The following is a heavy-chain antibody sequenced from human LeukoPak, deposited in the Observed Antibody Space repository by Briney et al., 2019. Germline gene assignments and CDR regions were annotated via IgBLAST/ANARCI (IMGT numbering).Heavy chain of an antibody. CDR2: ISSSSTYI. J-gene: IGHJ4*02. CDR3: ARAHITLFGVVTYPSDY. D-gene: IGHD3-3*01. Sequence: PGGSLRLSCAASGFTLSTYNMNWVRQAPGKGLEWVSSISSSSTYIYYADSVKGRFTISRDNAKNSLYLQMNSLRVEDTAVYYCARAHITLFGVVTYPSDYWGQGTLVTVSS. V-gene: IGHV3-21*01. CDR1: GFTLSTYN.